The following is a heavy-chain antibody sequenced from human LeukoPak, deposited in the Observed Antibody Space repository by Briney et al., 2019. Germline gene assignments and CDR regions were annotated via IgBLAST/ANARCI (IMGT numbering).Heavy chain of an antibody. CDR3: ARGVNRAYDI. D-gene: IGHD2-8*01. Sequence: PGESLRLSCAASGFGFRNSWMAWVRQAPGKGLEWVALTNEDESAKYYVDSVKGRFTISRDNAKNSLFLQMNSLRDEDTAMYYCARGVNRAYDIWGHGTMVTVSS. CDR1: GFGFRNSW. V-gene: IGHV3-7*01. J-gene: IGHJ3*02. CDR2: TNEDESAK.